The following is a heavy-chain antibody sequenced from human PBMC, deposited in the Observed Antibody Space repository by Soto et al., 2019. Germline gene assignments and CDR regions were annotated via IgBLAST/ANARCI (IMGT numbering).Heavy chain of an antibody. D-gene: IGHD2-2*01. CDR2: ISSSSSTI. Sequence: PGESLRLSCAASGFTFSSYSMNWVRQAPGKGLEWVSYISSSSSTIYYADSVKGRFTISRDNAKNSLYLQMNSLRAEDTAVYYCARDLPGYCSSTSCPKNYYYYYMDVWGKGTTVTVSS. CDR3: ARDLPGYCSSTSCPKNYYYYYMDV. CDR1: GFTFSSYS. V-gene: IGHV3-48*01. J-gene: IGHJ6*03.